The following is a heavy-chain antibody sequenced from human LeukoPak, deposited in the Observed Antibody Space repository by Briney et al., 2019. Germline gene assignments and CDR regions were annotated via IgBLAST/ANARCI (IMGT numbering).Heavy chain of an antibody. CDR1: GFTFSSYW. Sequence: GGSLRLSCAASGFTFSSYWMSWVRQAPGKGLEWVAFIRYDGSNKYYADSVKGRFTISRNNSKNTLYLQMNSLRAEDTAVYYCAKYTNIVVVPAAEDAFDIWGQGTMVTVSS. V-gene: IGHV3-30*02. CDR2: IRYDGSNK. J-gene: IGHJ3*02. D-gene: IGHD2-2*01. CDR3: AKYTNIVVVPAAEDAFDI.